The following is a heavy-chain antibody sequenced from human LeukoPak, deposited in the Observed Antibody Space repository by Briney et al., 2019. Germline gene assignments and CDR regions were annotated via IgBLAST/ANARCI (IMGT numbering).Heavy chain of an antibody. Sequence: ASVKVSCKASGYTFTSYGISWVRQAPGQGLEWMGWISAYNGNTNYAQNLQGRLTMTTDTSTSTAYMELRSPRSDDTAVYFCVRANYNILTGYVAYASDIWGQGTMVAVSS. CDR1: GYTFTSYG. CDR2: ISAYNGNT. V-gene: IGHV1-18*01. J-gene: IGHJ3*02. D-gene: IGHD3-9*01. CDR3: VRANYNILTGYVAYASDI.